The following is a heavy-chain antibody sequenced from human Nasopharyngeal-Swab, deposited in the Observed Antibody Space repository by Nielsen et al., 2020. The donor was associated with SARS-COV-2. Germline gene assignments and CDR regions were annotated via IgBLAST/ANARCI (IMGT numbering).Heavy chain of an antibody. J-gene: IGHJ4*02. V-gene: IGHV4-39*01. Sequence: WSGQPPGKGLEWSGRIYYSGCTYYNPSLKSGGTESEDTSKNQFSLNLSSVTAADTAVYYCARLDVSAAGRDYWGQGTLVTVSS. CDR3: ARLDVSAAGRDY. D-gene: IGHD6-13*01. CDR2: IYYSGCT.